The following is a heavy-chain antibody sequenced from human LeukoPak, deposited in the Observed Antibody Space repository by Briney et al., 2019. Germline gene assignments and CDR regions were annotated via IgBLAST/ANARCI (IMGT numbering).Heavy chain of an antibody. D-gene: IGHD2-15*01. CDR2: IYDSGIT. V-gene: IGHV4-4*09. CDR1: GDSVTSGY. Sequence: SETLSLTCTVSGDSVTSGYWSWIRQPPGKGLGWIGYIYDSGITDYNPSLKSRLTISVDTSNNQFSLNLSSVTAADTAVYYCAGRGHRYSRDWGQGILVTVSS. J-gene: IGHJ1*01. CDR3: AGRGHRYSRD.